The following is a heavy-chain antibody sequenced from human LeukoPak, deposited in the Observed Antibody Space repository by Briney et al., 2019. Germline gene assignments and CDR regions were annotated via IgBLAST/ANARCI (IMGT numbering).Heavy chain of an antibody. V-gene: IGHV4-59*01. CDR1: GGSISSYY. D-gene: IGHD6-13*01. Sequence: SETLSLTCTASGGSISSYYWSWIRQPPGKGLEWIGYIYYSGSTNYNPSLKSRVTISVDTSKNQFSLKLSSVTAADTAVYYCARGSSWYYFDYWGQGTLVTVSS. CDR3: ARGSSWYYFDY. CDR2: IYYSGST. J-gene: IGHJ4*02.